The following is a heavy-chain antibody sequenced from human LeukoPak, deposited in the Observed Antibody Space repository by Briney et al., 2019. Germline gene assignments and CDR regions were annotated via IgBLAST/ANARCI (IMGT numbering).Heavy chain of an antibody. V-gene: IGHV3-23*01. CDR3: AKVSWDIVVVPAARTWRMGYYFDY. CDR1: GFTFSSYA. J-gene: IGHJ4*02. Sequence: PGGSLRLSCAASGFTFSSYAMSWVRQAPGKGLEWVSAISGSGGSTYYADSVKGRFTISRDNSKNMLYLQMNSLRAEDTAVYYCAKVSWDIVVVPAARTWRMGYYFDYWGQGTLVTVSS. D-gene: IGHD2-2*01. CDR2: ISGSGGST.